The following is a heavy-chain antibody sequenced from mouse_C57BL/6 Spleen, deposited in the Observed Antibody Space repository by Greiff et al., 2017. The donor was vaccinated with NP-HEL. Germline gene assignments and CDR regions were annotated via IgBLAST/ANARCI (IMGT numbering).Heavy chain of an antibody. CDR2: IDPETGGT. CDR3: TIWLLRNAMDY. CDR1: GYTFTDYE. Sequence: VQLKQSGAELVRPGASVTLSCKASGYTFTDYEMHWVKQTPVHGLEWIGAIDPETGGTAYNQKFKGKAILTADKSSITAYMELRSLTSEDSAVYYCTIWLLRNAMDYWGQGTSVTVSS. J-gene: IGHJ4*01. D-gene: IGHD2-3*01. V-gene: IGHV1-15*01.